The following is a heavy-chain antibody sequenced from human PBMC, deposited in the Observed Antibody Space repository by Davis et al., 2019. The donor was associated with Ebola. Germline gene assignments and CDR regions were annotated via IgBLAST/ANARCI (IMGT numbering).Heavy chain of an antibody. CDR1: GGSISSSSYY. CDR2: IYYSGST. CDR3: ARRPWVTSYYFDY. J-gene: IGHJ4*02. V-gene: IGHV4-39*01. Sequence: MPSEILSLTCTLSGGSISSSSYYWGWIRQPPGKGLEWIGSIYYSGSTYYNPSLKSRVTISVDTSKNQFSLKLNSVTAADTAVYYCARRPWVTSYYFDYWGQGTLVTVSS. D-gene: IGHD4-17*01.